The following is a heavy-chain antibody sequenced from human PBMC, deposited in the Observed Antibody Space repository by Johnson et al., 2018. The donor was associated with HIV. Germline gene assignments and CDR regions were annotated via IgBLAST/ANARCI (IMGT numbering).Heavy chain of an antibody. J-gene: IGHJ3*02. Sequence: QVQLVESGGGLVQPGGSLRLSCAASGFTFSDYYMSWIRQAPGKGLEWVAFISYDGTNKYYADSVKGRFTISRDNSKNTLFLQMNSLRAEDTAVYYCARVRVEQWLAYDAFDIWGQGTMVTVSS. CDR3: ARVRVEQWLAYDAFDI. D-gene: IGHD6-19*01. V-gene: IGHV3-30-3*01. CDR1: GFTFSDYY. CDR2: ISYDGTNK.